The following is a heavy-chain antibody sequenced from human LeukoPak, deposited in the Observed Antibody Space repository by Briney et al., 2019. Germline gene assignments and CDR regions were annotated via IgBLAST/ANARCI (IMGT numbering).Heavy chain of an antibody. V-gene: IGHV4-4*07. CDR3: AREGSATARPFVSNDC. D-gene: IGHD6-6*01. J-gene: IGHJ4*02. CDR1: GGSITNYY. CDR2: IHTSGNT. Sequence: SETLSLTCTVSGGSITNYYWSWIRQPAGKGLEWIGRIHTSGNTDYNPSLKSRVTMSLDTSKHQFSLKLNSMTAADTAVYYCAREGSATARPFVSNDCWGQGTLVTVSS.